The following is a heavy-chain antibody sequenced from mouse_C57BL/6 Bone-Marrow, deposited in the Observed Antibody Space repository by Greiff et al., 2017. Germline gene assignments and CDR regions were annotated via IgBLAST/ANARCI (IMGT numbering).Heavy chain of an antibody. V-gene: IGHV1-82*01. CDR1: GYAFSSSW. CDR2: IYPGDGDT. Sequence: QVQLQQSGPELVKPGASVKISCKASGYAFSSSWMNWVKQRPGKGLEWIGRIYPGDGDTNYNGKFKGKATLTADKSSSTAYMQLSSLTSDDSAVYFCARSSYPLAYWGQGTLVTVSA. J-gene: IGHJ3*01. CDR3: ARSSYPLAY. D-gene: IGHD3-1*01.